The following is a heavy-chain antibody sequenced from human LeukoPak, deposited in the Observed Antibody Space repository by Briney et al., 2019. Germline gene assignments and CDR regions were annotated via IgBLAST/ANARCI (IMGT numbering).Heavy chain of an antibody. D-gene: IGHD3-9*01. J-gene: IGHJ1*01. CDR3: ARGDILTEEYFQH. V-gene: IGHV1-2*02. CDR2: INPNSGVT. CDR1: GYTFTDDY. Sequence: ASVKVSCKASGYTFTDDYVHWVRQAPGQGLEWMGWINPNSGVTNYAQKFQGRVTMTRDTSISTAYMELSRLKSDDTAVYYCARGDILTEEYFQHWGQGTLVTVSS.